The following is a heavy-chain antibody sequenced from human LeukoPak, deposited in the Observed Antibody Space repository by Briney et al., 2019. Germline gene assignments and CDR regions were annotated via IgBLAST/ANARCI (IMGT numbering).Heavy chain of an antibody. Sequence: GGSLRLSCAASGFTFDDYAMHWVRQAPGKGLEWVSGISWNSGSIGYADSVKGRFIISRDNAKNSLYLQMNSLRAEDTALYYCAGGGNWFDPWGQGTLVTVSS. CDR2: ISWNSGSI. J-gene: IGHJ5*02. D-gene: IGHD2-15*01. V-gene: IGHV3-9*01. CDR3: AGGGNWFDP. CDR1: GFTFDDYA.